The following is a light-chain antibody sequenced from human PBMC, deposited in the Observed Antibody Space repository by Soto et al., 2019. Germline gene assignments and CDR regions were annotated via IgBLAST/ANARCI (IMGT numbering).Light chain of an antibody. Sequence: QSALTQPASVSGSPGQSITISCTGTSSDVGSYNLVSWYQHHPGKAPKLMIYEGSKRPSGVSNRFSGSKSGNTASLTISGLQADDEDDYYCCSYAGSSTYVFGTWTKVTVL. CDR1: SSDVGSYNL. CDR3: CSYAGSSTYV. V-gene: IGLV2-23*01. CDR2: EGS. J-gene: IGLJ1*01.